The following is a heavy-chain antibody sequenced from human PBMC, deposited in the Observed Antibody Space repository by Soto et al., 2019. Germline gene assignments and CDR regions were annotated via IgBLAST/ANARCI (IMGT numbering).Heavy chain of an antibody. J-gene: IGHJ6*02. V-gene: IGHV1-8*01. CDR2: MNPNSGNT. CDR3: ARGRGWEIRRVRRGSHYYNCMDV. CDR1: GYTFTSYD. Sequence: QVQLVQSGAEVKKPGASVKVSCKASGYTFTSYDINWVRQATGQGLEWMGWMNPNSGNTGYAQKFQGRVTMTRNTSISTAYMELSSLRSEDTAVYYCARGRGWEIRRVRRGSHYYNCMDVWGQGTTVTVSS. D-gene: IGHD1-26*01.